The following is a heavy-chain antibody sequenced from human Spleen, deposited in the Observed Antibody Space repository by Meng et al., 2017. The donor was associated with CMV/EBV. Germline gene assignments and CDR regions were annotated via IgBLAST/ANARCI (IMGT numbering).Heavy chain of an antibody. CDR2: VNHDGTK. D-gene: IGHD2-2*02. J-gene: IGHJ5*02. V-gene: IGHV4-34*01. Sequence: GSLRLSCAVYGPGGSNRNYYWNWIRQPPGKGLEWIGEVNHDGTKNYNPSLKSRVSISVDTSKNQFSLKLSSVTAADTAVYYCAGTSEHCSSTSCYTNWFDPWGQGTLVTVSS. CDR1: GPGGSNRNYY. CDR3: AGTSEHCSSTSCYTNWFDP.